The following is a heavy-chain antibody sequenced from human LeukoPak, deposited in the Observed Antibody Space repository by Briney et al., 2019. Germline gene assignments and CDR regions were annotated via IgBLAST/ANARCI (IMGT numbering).Heavy chain of an antibody. CDR1: GFTFSSYW. J-gene: IGHJ4*02. V-gene: IGHV3-74*01. Sequence: GESLRLSCAASGFTFSSYWMHWVRRAPGKGQVWVSRINSDGSSTSYADSVKGRFTISRDNAKNTLYLQMNSLRAEDTAVYYCAGGWDYFDYWGQGTLVTVSS. CDR3: AGGWDYFDY. D-gene: IGHD1-26*01. CDR2: INSDGSST.